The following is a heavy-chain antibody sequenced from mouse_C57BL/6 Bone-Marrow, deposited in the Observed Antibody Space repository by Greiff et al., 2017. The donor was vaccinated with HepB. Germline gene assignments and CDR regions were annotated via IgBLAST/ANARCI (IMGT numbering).Heavy chain of an antibody. Sequence: QVQLKESGPGLVQPSQSLSITCTVSGFSLTSYGVHWVRQPPGKGLEWLGVIWSGGSTDYNAAFISRLSISKDNSKSQVFFKMNSLQADATAIYYCAKNAGRAMDYWGQGTSVTVSS. J-gene: IGHJ4*01. CDR1: GFSLTSYG. V-gene: IGHV2-4*01. D-gene: IGHD4-1*01. CDR3: AKNAGRAMDY. CDR2: IWSGGST.